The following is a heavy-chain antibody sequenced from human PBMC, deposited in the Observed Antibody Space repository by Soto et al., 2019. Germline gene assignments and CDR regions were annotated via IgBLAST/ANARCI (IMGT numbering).Heavy chain of an antibody. V-gene: IGHV3-30*18. J-gene: IGHJ4*02. D-gene: IGHD1-1*01. CDR2: ISYDGSNK. CDR3: AKDPETEDY. Sequence: PGGSLRLSCAASGFTFSSYGMHWVRQAPGKGLEWVAVISYDGSNKYYADSVKGRFTISRDNSKNTLYLQMNNLRAEDTAVYYCAKDPETEDYWGQGTLVTVSS. CDR1: GFTFSSYG.